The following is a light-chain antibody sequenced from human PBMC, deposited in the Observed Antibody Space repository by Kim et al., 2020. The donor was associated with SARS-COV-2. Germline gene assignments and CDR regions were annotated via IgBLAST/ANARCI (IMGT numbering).Light chain of an antibody. CDR1: QSVSSSY. CDR3: QQYGSSSPGTT. V-gene: IGKV3-20*01. Sequence: EIVLTQSPGTLSLSPGERATLSCRASQSVSSSYLAWYQQKPGQAPRLLIYGASSRATGIPDRFSGSGSGTDFTLTISRLEPEDFAVYYCQQYGSSSPGTTFGGGTKVDIK. CDR2: GAS. J-gene: IGKJ4*01.